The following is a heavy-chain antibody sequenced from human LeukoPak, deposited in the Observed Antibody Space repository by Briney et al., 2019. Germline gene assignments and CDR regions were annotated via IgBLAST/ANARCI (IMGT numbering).Heavy chain of an antibody. D-gene: IGHD3-22*01. V-gene: IGHV1-2*02. CDR1: GYTHTGYY. Sequence: ASVKVSCKASGYTHTGYYMHMVRQATGQGLEWMGWMNPNSGGTNYAQKFQGRVTMTRYTSISTAYMELSRLRSDDTAVYYCASPGYYYDSSGYRFDYWGQGTLVTVSS. CDR3: ASPGYYYDSSGYRFDY. J-gene: IGHJ4*02. CDR2: MNPNSGGT.